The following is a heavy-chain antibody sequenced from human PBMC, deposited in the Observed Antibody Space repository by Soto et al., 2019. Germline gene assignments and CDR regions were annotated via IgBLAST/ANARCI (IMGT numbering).Heavy chain of an antibody. D-gene: IGHD4-17*01. J-gene: IGHJ4*02. Sequence: EVQLVESGGGLVQPGGSLKLSCAASGFTFSGSAMHWVRQASGKGLEWVGRIRSKATSYATAYAASVKGRFTITRDDSKNTAYLQMNSLKTEDTAVYYCTRGATVVTYAMGDYWGQGTLVTVSS. CDR2: IRSKATSYAT. V-gene: IGHV3-73*02. CDR1: GFTFSGSA. CDR3: TRGATVVTYAMGDY.